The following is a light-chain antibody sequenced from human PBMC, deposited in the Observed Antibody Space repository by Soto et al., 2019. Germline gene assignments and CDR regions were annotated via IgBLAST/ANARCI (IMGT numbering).Light chain of an antibody. J-gene: IGLJ1*01. CDR3: SSFAGSNNFPYV. CDR1: SSDVGAYDY. Sequence: QSVLTQPPTASGSPGQSGTISCTGTSSDVGAYDYVSWYQQHPGKAPKRMIYEINKRRSGVPDRFSGCKSGNTASLTVSGLQAEDEADYYCSSFAGSNNFPYVFGTGTKVTVL. CDR2: EIN. V-gene: IGLV2-8*01.